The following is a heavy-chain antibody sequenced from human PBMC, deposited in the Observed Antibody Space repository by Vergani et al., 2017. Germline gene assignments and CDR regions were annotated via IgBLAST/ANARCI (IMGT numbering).Heavy chain of an antibody. CDR2: ISYDGSNK. J-gene: IGHJ4*02. Sequence: QVQLVESGGGVVQPGRSLRLSCAASGFTFSSYGMHWVRQAPGKGLEWVAVISYDGSNKYYADSVKGRFTISRDNSKNTLYLQMNSLRAEDTAVYYCAKGGLPAAIIAYYFDYWGQGTLVTVSS. V-gene: IGHV3-30*18. CDR1: GFTFSSYG. D-gene: IGHD2-2*01. CDR3: AKGGLPAAIIAYYFDY.